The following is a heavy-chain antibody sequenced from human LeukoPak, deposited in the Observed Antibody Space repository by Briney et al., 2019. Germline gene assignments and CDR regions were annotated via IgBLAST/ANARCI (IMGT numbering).Heavy chain of an antibody. CDR3: TRGAGWLIDY. V-gene: IGHV4-31*03. D-gene: IGHD3-16*01. Sequence: SETLSPTCTVSGGSISSGGYYWSWIRQHPGKGLEWIGYIYYSGSTYYNPSLKSRVTISADTSKNQFSLKLNSLTTADTAVYYCTRGAGWLIDYWGQGILVTVSS. CDR1: GGSISSGGYY. CDR2: IYYSGST. J-gene: IGHJ4*02.